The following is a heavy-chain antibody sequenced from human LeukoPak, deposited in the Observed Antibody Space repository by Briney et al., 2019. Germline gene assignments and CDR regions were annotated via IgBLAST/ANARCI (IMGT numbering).Heavy chain of an antibody. V-gene: IGHV3-7*03. D-gene: IGHD6-19*01. CDR1: GFTVRSSY. J-gene: IGHJ4*02. Sequence: GGSLRLSCAASGFTVRSSYMSWVRQAPGKGLEWVANIKQDGTEKYYVDSVKGRFTISRDNAKNSLYLQMNSLRAEDMALYYCAKDTSSGIAVAGTEGFDYWGQGTLVTVSS. CDR3: AKDTSSGIAVAGTEGFDY. CDR2: IKQDGTEK.